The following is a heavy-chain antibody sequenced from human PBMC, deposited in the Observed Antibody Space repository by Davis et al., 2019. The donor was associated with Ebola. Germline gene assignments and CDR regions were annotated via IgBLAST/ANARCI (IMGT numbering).Heavy chain of an antibody. V-gene: IGHV4-59*01. CDR1: GGSMSVYS. D-gene: IGHD4-17*01. J-gene: IGHJ4*02. CDR3: ARGQTVRGFEY. Sequence: GSLTLSCTLSGGSMSVYSWNWILQSPGKGLEWIGLTYSSGSLNYNPSLKSRVTISVDTSKNQFSLELSAVTAADTAIYYCARGQTVRGFEYWGQEALVTVSS. CDR2: TYSSGSL.